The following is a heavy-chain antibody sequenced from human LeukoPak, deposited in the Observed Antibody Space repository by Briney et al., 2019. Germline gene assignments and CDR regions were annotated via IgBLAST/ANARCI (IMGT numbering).Heavy chain of an antibody. V-gene: IGHV2-5*02. CDR3: ARNPYYDSSFDS. J-gene: IGHJ4*02. D-gene: IGHD3-22*01. Sequence: SGPTLVKPTQTLTLICTFSGFSLTTHGVGVAWIRQPPGKAPEWLAIIYWDGDKRFSPSLKTRLTITKDTSKYQVVLTMTNMDPVDTATYYCARNPYYDSSFDSWGQGTLVTVSS. CDR1: GFSLTTHGVG. CDR2: IYWDGDK.